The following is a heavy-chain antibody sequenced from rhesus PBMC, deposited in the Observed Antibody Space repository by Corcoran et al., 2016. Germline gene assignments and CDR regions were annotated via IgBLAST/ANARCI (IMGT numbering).Heavy chain of an antibody. CDR1: GGSVSSSNW. CDR2: ICGSSGST. V-gene: IGHV4-65*01. D-gene: IGHD4-35*01. J-gene: IGHJ4*01. CDR3: ARVIYGNSQEDD. Sequence: QVQLQESGPGLVKPSETLSLTCAVSGGSVSSSNWWSWIRQPPGKGLEWIGYICGSSGSTYYNPSRKSRVTISTDTAKNQFSLKLSSVTAADTAVYYWARVIYGNSQEDDWGQGVLVTVSS.